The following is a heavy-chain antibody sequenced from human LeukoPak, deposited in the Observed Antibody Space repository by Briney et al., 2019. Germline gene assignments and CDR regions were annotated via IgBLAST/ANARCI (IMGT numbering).Heavy chain of an antibody. CDR2: ISAYNGNT. D-gene: IGHD1-26*01. Sequence: ASVKVSCKASGGTFSSYANSWVRQAPGQGLEWMGWISAYNGNTNYAQKLQGRVTMTTDTSTSTAYMELRSLRSDDTAVYYCARALWEGYFDYWGQGTLVTVSS. CDR3: ARALWEGYFDY. CDR1: GGTFSSYA. J-gene: IGHJ4*02. V-gene: IGHV1-18*01.